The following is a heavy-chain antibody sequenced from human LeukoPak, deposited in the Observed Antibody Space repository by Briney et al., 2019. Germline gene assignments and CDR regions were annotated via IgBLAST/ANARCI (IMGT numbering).Heavy chain of an antibody. CDR3: ASLLTPYHGSGGGGMDV. D-gene: IGHD3-10*01. CDR2: ISGDGSLT. J-gene: IGHJ6*02. Sequence: GGSLRLSRAASRFTFSTHWMYWVRQAPGRELVWVSRISGDGSLTSYADSVKGRFTISRDNAKDTLYLQMTSLRVEDTAVYSCASLLTPYHGSGGGGMDVWGQGTTVTVSS. CDR1: RFTFSTHW. V-gene: IGHV3-74*01.